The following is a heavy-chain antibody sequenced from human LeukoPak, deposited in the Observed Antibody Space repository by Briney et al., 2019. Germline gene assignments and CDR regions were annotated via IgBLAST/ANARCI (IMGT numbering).Heavy chain of an antibody. V-gene: IGHV4-39*01. D-gene: IGHD1-14*01. J-gene: IGHJ6*03. Sequence: SETLSLTCTVSGGSISSSSYYWVWIRQPPGKGLEWIGSIYYSGSTYYNPSLKSRVTISVDTSKNQFSLKLSSVTAADTAVYYCARPVTPHYYYYYMDVWGKGTTVTVSS. CDR3: ARPVTPHYYYYYMDV. CDR2: IYYSGST. CDR1: GGSISSSSYY.